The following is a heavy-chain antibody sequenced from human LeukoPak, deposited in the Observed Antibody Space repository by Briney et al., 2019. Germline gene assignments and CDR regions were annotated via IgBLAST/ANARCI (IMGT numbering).Heavy chain of an antibody. V-gene: IGHV3-23*01. CDR2: ISGGGGST. J-gene: IGHJ6*03. CDR1: GFTFSSYA. CDR3: AKDGITAYYYDSSSYYFMDV. Sequence: PGGSLRLSCAASGFTFSSYAMSWVRQAPGKGLGWVSAISGGGGSTYYADSVKGRFTISRDNSKNTLYLQMNSLRAEDTAVYYCAKDGITAYYYDSSSYYFMDVWGKGTTVTVSS. D-gene: IGHD3-22*01.